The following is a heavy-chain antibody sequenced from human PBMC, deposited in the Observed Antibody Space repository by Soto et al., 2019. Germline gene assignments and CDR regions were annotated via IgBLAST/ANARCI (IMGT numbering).Heavy chain of an antibody. J-gene: IGHJ5*02. CDR2: ISYDGSNK. CDR3: AKARLLRSLNNWFDP. D-gene: IGHD3-22*01. CDR1: GFTFSSYG. Sequence: QVQLVESGGGVVQPGRSLRLSCAASGFTFSSYGMHWVRQAPGKGLEWVAVISYDGSNKYYADSVKSRFTISRDHSKNTLYLQMNSLRAEDTAVYYCAKARLLRSLNNWFDPWGKGTLVTVSS. V-gene: IGHV3-30*18.